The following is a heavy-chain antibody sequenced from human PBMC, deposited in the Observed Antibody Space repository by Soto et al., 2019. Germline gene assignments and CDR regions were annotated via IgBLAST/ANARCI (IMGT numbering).Heavy chain of an antibody. CDR3: ARAPHDYDLWEDGMDG. CDR2: IYYSGST. CDR1: GGSISSGDYY. D-gene: IGHD3-3*01. J-gene: IGHJ6*04. V-gene: IGHV4-30-4*01. Sequence: QVQLQESGPGLVKPSQTLSLTCTVSGGSISSGDYYWSWIRQPPGKGLEWIGYIYYSGSTYYNPSLKSRVTIAVDTSKNQFSLKLSSVTAADTAVYYCARAPHDYDLWEDGMDGWGKGTTVTVSS.